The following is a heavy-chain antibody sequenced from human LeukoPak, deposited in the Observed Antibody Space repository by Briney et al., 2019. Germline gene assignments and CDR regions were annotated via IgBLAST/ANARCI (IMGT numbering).Heavy chain of an antibody. CDR2: IYYSGTT. Sequence: SETLSLTCAVSGNSISSNYWWAWIRPPPGKGLEWIGYIYYSGTTFYSPSLKSRVTMSVDTSKNQFSLKLNSVTAVDAAVYYCASKKDSSSWYDYWGQGILVTVSS. V-gene: IGHV4-28*01. J-gene: IGHJ4*02. D-gene: IGHD6-13*01. CDR1: GNSISSNYW. CDR3: ASKKDSSSWYDY.